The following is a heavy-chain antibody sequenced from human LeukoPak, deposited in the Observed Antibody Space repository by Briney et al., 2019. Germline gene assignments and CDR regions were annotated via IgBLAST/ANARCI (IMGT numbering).Heavy chain of an antibody. J-gene: IGHJ4*02. CDR1: GFTFSGSA. Sequence: GGSLRLSCAASGFTFSGSAMHWVRQASGKGLEWVVRIRSKANSYATAYAASVKGRLPISRDDSKNTASLQMNSLKTEDTAVYYCTRHRTDYWGQGTLVTVSS. V-gene: IGHV3-73*01. CDR3: TRHRTDY. CDR2: IRSKANSYAT.